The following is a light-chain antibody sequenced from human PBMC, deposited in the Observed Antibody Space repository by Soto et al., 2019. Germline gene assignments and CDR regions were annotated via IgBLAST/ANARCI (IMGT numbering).Light chain of an antibody. CDR1: SSNIGSNT. V-gene: IGLV1-44*01. J-gene: IGLJ2*01. Sequence: QSVLTQPPSASGTPGQRVTISCSGSSSNIGSNTVNWYQQLPGTTPKLLIYGNNQGPSGVPDQFSGSKSGTSASLAISGLQSEDEADYYCAAWDASLNGVAFGGGTKLTVL. CDR3: AAWDASLNGVA. CDR2: GNN.